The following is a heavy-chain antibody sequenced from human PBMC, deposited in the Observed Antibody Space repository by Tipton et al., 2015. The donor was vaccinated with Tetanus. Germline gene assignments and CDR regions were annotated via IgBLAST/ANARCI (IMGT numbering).Heavy chain of an antibody. CDR1: GGPISSGDYY. CDR3: AKGQGHVHMDVANVDDALDI. D-gene: IGHD2-21*01. Sequence: LSLTCTVSGGPISSGDYYWSWIRQHPGKGLEWVSGLDGSGSNTYYAKTVKGRFTISRDNSKNTLFLPMNSLRAEDTAVYYCAKGQGHVHMDVANVDDALDIWGQGTMVTVSS. CDR2: LDGSGSNT. J-gene: IGHJ3*02. V-gene: IGHV3-23*05.